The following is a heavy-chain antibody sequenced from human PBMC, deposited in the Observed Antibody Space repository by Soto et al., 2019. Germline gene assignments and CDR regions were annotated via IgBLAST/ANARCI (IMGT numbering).Heavy chain of an antibody. CDR2: ITGSGGST. J-gene: IGHJ3*02. V-gene: IGHV3-23*01. CDR1: GFTFSSYV. D-gene: IGHD3-3*01. Sequence: GGSLRLSCAASGFTFSSYVMNWVRQAPGKGLEWVSAITGSGGSTYSADSVKGRFTISRDNSKNTLYLQLNSLRAEDTAVYYCASGWRVDAFDIWGQGTMVTVSS. CDR3: ASGWRVDAFDI.